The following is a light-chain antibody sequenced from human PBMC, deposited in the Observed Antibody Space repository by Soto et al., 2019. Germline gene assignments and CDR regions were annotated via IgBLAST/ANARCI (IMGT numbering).Light chain of an antibody. V-gene: IGLV2-14*01. CDR3: SSYTRSTARV. Sequence: QSVLTQPASVSGSPGQSITISCTGTSSDVGGYNYVSWYQQHPAKAPKLVIYEVSNRPSGVSTRFSGSKSGNTASLTISGLQAEDEADYYCSSYTRSTARVFGGGTKLTVL. CDR2: EVS. J-gene: IGLJ3*02. CDR1: SSDVGGYNY.